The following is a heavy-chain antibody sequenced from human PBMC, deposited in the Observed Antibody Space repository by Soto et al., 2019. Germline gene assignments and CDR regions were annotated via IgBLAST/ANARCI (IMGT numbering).Heavy chain of an antibody. CDR2: ISGSGGST. D-gene: IGHD6-13*01. J-gene: IGHJ4*02. Sequence: GGSLRLSCAASGFTFSSYAMSWVRQAPGKGLEWVSPISGSGGSTYYADSVKGRFTISRDNSKNTLYLQMNSLRAEDTAVYYCAKDVTAGIAAAASFDYWGQGTLVTVSS. CDR3: AKDVTAGIAAAASFDY. V-gene: IGHV3-23*01. CDR1: GFTFSSYA.